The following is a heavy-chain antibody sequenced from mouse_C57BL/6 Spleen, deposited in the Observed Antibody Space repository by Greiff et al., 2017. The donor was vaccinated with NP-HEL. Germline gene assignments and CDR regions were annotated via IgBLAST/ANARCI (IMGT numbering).Heavy chain of an antibody. J-gene: IGHJ3*01. CDR3: SRHRNYSNSWFAY. CDR1: GFTFSSYG. CDR2: ISSGGSYT. V-gene: IGHV5-6*01. D-gene: IGHD2-5*01. Sequence: EVQGVESGGDLVKPGGSLKLSCAASGFTFSSYGMSWVRQTPDKRLEWVATISSGGSYTYYPDSVKGRFTISRDNAKNTLYLQMSSLKSEDTAMYYCSRHRNYSNSWFAYWGQGTLVTVSA.